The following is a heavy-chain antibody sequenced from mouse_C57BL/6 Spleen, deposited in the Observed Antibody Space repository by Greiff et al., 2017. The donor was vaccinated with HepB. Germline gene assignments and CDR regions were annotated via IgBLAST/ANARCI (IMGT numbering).Heavy chain of an antibody. CDR2: IYPGDGDT. D-gene: IGHD2-2*01. CDR1: GYAFSSYW. Sequence: VQLQQSGAELVKPGASVKISCKASGYAFSSYWMNWVKQRPGKGLEWIGQIYPGDGDTNYNGKFKGKATLTADKSSSTAYMQLSSLTSEDSAVYFCARTPRLPYAMDYWGQGTSVTVSS. CDR3: ARTPRLPYAMDY. V-gene: IGHV1-80*01. J-gene: IGHJ4*01.